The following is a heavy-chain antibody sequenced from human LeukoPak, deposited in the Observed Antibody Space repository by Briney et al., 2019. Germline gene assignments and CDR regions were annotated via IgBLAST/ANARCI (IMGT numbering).Heavy chain of an antibody. J-gene: IGHJ3*02. CDR3: ATSEEIPYAFDI. CDR1: GFTFSSYA. V-gene: IGHV3-23*01. CDR2: ISGSGGST. D-gene: IGHD5-24*01. Sequence: GGSLRLSCAASGFTFSSYAMSWVRQAPGKGLEWVSAISGSGGSTYYADSVKGRFTISRDNSKNTLYLQMNSLRAEDTAVYYCATSEEIPYAFDIWGQGTMVTVSS.